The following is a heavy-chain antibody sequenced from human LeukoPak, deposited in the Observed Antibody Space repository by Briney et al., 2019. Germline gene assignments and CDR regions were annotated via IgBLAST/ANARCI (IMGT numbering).Heavy chain of an antibody. Sequence: KPSETLSLTCTVSGGSISSYYWSWIRQPPGKGLEWIGYIYYSGSTNYNPSLKSRVTISVDTSKNQFSLKLSSVTAADTAVYYCARGESSASNWFDPWGQGTLVTVSS. CDR2: IYYSGST. J-gene: IGHJ5*02. D-gene: IGHD3-22*01. CDR1: GGSISSYY. V-gene: IGHV4-59*01. CDR3: ARGESSASNWFDP.